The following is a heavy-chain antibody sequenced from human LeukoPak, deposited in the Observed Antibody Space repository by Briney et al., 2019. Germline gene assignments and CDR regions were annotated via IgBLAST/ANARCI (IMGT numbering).Heavy chain of an antibody. CDR2: IKQDGSEK. CDR1: GFTFSSNW. D-gene: IGHD3-10*01. CDR3: ARARGFFDY. J-gene: IGHJ4*02. Sequence: GGSLRLSCAASGFTFSSNWMGWVRQAPWKGLEWVANIKQDGSEKYYVDSVKGRFTISRDNAKNSLYLQMNSLRAEDTAVYYCARARGFFDYWGQGTLVTVSS. V-gene: IGHV3-7*01.